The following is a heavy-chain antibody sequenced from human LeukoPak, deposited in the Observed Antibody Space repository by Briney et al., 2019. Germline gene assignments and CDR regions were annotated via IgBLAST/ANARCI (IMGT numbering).Heavy chain of an antibody. V-gene: IGHV4-59*04. D-gene: IGHD3-3*01. CDR2: FYIYYSGST. CDR1: GGSISSYY. J-gene: IGHJ5*02. CDR3: ARQGSIFGVTIQGNWFDP. Sequence: PSETLSLTCTVSGGSISSYYWSWIRQSPGKGLEWIGYFYIYYSGSTYYNPSLERRVTLSVDTAKNQFSLKLTSVTAADTAVYYCARQGSIFGVTIQGNWFDPWGQGTLVTVSS.